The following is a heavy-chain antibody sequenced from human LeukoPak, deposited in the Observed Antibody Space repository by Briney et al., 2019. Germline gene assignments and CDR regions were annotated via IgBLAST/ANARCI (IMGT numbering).Heavy chain of an antibody. V-gene: IGHV4-38-2*02. J-gene: IGHJ3*02. D-gene: IGHD3-22*01. Sequence: ETLSLTCTVSGYSISSGYYWGWIRQPPGKGLEWIGSIYHSGSTYYSPSLKSRVTISLDTSRNQFSLKLNSVTAADTAVYYCAKSNGYGLIDIWGQGTMVTVSS. CDR2: IYHSGST. CDR1: GYSISSGYY. CDR3: AKSNGYGLIDI.